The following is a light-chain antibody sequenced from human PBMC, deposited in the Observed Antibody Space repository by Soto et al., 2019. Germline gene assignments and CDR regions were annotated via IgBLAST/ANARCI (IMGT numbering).Light chain of an antibody. J-gene: IGKJ3*01. CDR1: QSVSSY. CDR2: DAS. V-gene: IGKV3-11*01. CDR3: QQPALEIA. Sequence: EIVLTQSPATLSLSPGERATLSCRARQSVSSYLAWYQQQPGPAPRLLIYDASNRATGIPARFSGSGSGTDFTRTIGSLEPEDFAVYYCQQPALEIAFGAGTEVDIK.